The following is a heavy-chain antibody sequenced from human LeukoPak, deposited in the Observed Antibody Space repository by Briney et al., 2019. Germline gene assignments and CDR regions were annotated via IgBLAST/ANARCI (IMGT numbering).Heavy chain of an antibody. J-gene: IGHJ6*03. V-gene: IGHV1-69*05. Sequence: ASVKVSCKASGGTFSSYAISWVRQAPGQGLEWMGGIIPIFYTTNYAQKFQGRVTITTDESTSTAYMELSSLRSEDTAVYYCAIQGNNYYYMDVWGKGTTVTVSS. D-gene: IGHD4-11*01. CDR3: AIQGNNYYYMDV. CDR2: IIPIFYTT. CDR1: GGTFSSYA.